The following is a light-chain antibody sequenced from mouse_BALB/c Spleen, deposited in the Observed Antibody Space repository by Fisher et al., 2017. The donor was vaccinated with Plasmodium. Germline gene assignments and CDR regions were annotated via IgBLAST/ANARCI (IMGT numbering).Light chain of an antibody. Sequence: DIVMTQSTLTLSVAIGQPASISCKSSQSLLDSDGKTFLNWLLQRPGQSPKRLISLESKLDSGVPDRFIGSGSGTDFTLKISRVEAEDLGVYYCWQGSLFPFTFGSGTKLEIK. V-gene: IGKV1-135*01. CDR2: LES. CDR3: WQGSLFPFT. CDR1: QSLLDSDGKTF. J-gene: IGKJ4*01.